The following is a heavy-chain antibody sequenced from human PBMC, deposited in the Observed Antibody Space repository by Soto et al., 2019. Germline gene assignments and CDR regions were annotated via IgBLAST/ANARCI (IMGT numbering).Heavy chain of an antibody. CDR2: ISYDGSNK. Sequence: GGSLRLSCAASGFTFSSYGMHWVRQTPGKELEGVAVISYDGSNKYYAGSVKGRFTISRDNSKNTLYLQMNSLRAEDTAVYYCAKDPLYQHYYYYYGMDVWGQRTKVTDSS. D-gene: IGHD2-2*01. J-gene: IGHJ6*02. CDR1: GFTFSSYG. CDR3: AKDPLYQHYYYYYGMDV. V-gene: IGHV3-30*18.